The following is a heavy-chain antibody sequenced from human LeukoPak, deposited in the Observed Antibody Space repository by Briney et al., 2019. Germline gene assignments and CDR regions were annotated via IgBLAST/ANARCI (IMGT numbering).Heavy chain of an antibody. CDR3: ARRCSSTSCLSLGAFDI. Sequence: ASVKVSCKASGYTFTGYYMHWVRQAPGQGLEWMGWINPNSGGTNCAQKFQGRVTMTRDTSISTAYMELSRLRSDDTAVYYCARRCSSTSCLSLGAFDIWGQGTMVTVSS. J-gene: IGHJ3*02. D-gene: IGHD2-2*01. CDR2: INPNSGGT. V-gene: IGHV1-2*02. CDR1: GYTFTGYY.